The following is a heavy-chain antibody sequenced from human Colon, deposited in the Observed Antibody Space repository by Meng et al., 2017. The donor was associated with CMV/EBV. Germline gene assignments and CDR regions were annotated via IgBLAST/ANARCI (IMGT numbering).Heavy chain of an antibody. J-gene: IGHJ4*02. Sequence: QVQLVQSGAEVKKPGAPVKVSCEASGYTFINYGITWVRQAPGQGPEWMGWISPRNGNTRYSQKFQGRVSMTTDTSTSTAYLELRGLRPDDTAVYYCAKLMTVEDSWGQGTLVTVSS. V-gene: IGHV1-18*01. D-gene: IGHD4/OR15-4a*01. CDR2: ISPRNGNT. CDR3: AKLMTVEDS. CDR1: GYTFINYG.